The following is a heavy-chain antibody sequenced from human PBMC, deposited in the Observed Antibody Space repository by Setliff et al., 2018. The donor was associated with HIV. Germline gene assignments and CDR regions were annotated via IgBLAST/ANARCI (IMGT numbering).Heavy chain of an antibody. D-gene: IGHD2-2*01. CDR2: ISVYNGST. CDR3: ATQRDIVMVPGQGGFDI. J-gene: IGHJ3*02. V-gene: IGHV1-18*01. Sequence: ASVKVSCKASTYTFSSYVINWVRQAPGQGLEWMGRISVYNGSTIYAQKLQGRVIMTTDTSTSTAYMELRSLRSDDTAMYYCATQRDIVMVPGQGGFDIWAQGTRVTVSS. CDR1: TYTFSSYV.